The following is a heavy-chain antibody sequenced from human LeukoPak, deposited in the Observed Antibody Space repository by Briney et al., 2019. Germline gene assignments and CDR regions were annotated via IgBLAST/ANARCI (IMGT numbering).Heavy chain of an antibody. CDR3: ARVLACCSSTSCYVNGWFDP. CDR1: GYTFTSYG. J-gene: IGHJ5*02. V-gene: IGHV1-18*01. D-gene: IGHD2-2*01. Sequence: ASVKVSCKASGYTFTSYGISWVRQAPGQGLEWMGWISAYNGNTNYAQKLQGRVTMTTDTSTSTAYMELRSLRSDDTAVYYCARVLACCSSTSCYVNGWFDPWGQGTLVTVSS. CDR2: ISAYNGNT.